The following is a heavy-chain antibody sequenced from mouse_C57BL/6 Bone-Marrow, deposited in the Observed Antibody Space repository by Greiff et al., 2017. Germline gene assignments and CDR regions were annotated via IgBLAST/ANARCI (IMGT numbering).Heavy chain of an antibody. J-gene: IGHJ2*01. D-gene: IGHD2-2*01. CDR1: GFNIKDDY. CDR2: IDPENGDT. Sequence: EVQLQQSGAELVRPGASVKLSCTASGFNIKDDYMHWVKQRPEQGLEWIGWIDPENGDTEYASKFQGKATITADTSSNTAYLQLSSLTFEDTAVYYCTWGYPLGYFCDYWGQGTTLTVSS. CDR3: TWGYPLGYFCDY. V-gene: IGHV14-4*01.